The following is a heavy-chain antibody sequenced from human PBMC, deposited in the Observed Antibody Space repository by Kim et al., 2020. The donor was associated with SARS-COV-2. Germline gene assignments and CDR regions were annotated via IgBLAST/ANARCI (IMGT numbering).Heavy chain of an antibody. CDR1: GYTFTSYG. Sequence: ASVKVSCKASGYTFTSYGISWVRQAPGQGLEWMGWISAYNGNTNYAQKLQGRVTMTTDTSTSTAYMELRSLRSDDTAVYYCARALYSGSYYYYYGMDVWGQGTTVTVSS. D-gene: IGHD1-26*01. CDR3: ARALYSGSYYYYYGMDV. CDR2: ISAYNGNT. J-gene: IGHJ6*02. V-gene: IGHV1-18*04.